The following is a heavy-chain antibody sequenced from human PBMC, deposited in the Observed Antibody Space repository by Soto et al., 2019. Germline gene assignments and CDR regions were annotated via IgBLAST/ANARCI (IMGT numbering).Heavy chain of an antibody. V-gene: IGHV1-18*01. CDR3: ARRDIVVVPAAMSDYYYYYMDV. J-gene: IGHJ6*03. CDR2: ISAYNGNT. CDR1: GYTFTSYG. D-gene: IGHD2-2*01. Sequence: ASVKVSCKASGYTFTSYGISWVRQAPGQGLEWMGWISAYNGNTNYAQKLQGRVTMTTDTSTSTAYMELRSLRSDDTAVYYCARRDIVVVPAAMSDYYYYYMDVWGKGTTVT.